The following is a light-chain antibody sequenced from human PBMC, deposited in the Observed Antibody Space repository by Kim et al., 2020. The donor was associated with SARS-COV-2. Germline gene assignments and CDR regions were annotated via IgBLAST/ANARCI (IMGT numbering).Light chain of an antibody. J-gene: IGKJ2*01. V-gene: IGKV3-15*01. CDR3: QQYNNWPYT. CDR2: GAS. Sequence: SVSPGERATHSCRASQSVKSNLAWYQQKPGQAPRLLIYGASTRATGIPARFSGSGSGTEFTLTISSLQSEDFAVYYCQQYNNWPYTFGQGTKLEI. CDR1: QSVKSN.